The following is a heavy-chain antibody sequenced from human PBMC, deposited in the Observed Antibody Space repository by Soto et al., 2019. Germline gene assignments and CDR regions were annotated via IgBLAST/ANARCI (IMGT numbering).Heavy chain of an antibody. CDR2: IYHSGST. V-gene: IGHV4-30-2*01. CDR1: GGSISSGGYS. CDR3: ARSAFTYYYDSSGYVGGAFDI. D-gene: IGHD3-22*01. Sequence: SETLSLTCAVSGGSISSGGYSWSWIRQPPGKGLEWIGYIYHSGSTYYNPSLKSRVTISVDRSKNQFSLKLSSVTAADTAVYYCARSAFTYYYDSSGYVGGAFDIWGQGTMVT. J-gene: IGHJ3*02.